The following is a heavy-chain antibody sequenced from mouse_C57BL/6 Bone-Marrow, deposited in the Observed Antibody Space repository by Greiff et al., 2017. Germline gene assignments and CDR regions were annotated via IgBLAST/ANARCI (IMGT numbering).Heavy chain of an antibody. CDR1: GYTFTSYG. CDR2: IHPRSGNT. Sequence: QVHVQQPGAELARPGASVKLSCKASGYTFTSYGISWVKQRTGQGLEWIGVIHPRSGNTNYNEKFKGKATLTADKSSSTAYMRLRSLTSEDSAVCLCAQVERVDYWGQGTTVTVSS. CDR3: AQVERVDY. J-gene: IGHJ4*01. V-gene: IGHV1-81*01. D-gene: IGHD1-3*01.